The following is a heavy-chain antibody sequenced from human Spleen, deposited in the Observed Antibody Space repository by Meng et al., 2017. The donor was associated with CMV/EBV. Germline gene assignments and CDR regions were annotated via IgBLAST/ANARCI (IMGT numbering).Heavy chain of an antibody. CDR1: GGSLSGYY. J-gene: IGHJ4*02. CDR2: VRPGGST. Sequence: GSLRLSCAVYGGSLSGYYWSWIRQPPGKGLEWIGEVRPGGSTNYNPSLKSRVTISLDTSKDQFSVSLSSVTAADTAVYYCARQRYSGFVDSWGQGALVTVSS. D-gene: IGHD6-19*01. V-gene: IGHV4-34*01. CDR3: ARQRYSGFVDS.